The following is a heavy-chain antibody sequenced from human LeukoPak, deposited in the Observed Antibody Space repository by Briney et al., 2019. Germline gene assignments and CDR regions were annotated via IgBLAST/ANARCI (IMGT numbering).Heavy chain of an antibody. J-gene: IGHJ6*03. CDR2: IYYSGST. CDR1: GGSIASSSYY. Sequence: SETLSLTCSVSGGSIASSSYYWGWIRQPSGKGLEWIGTIYYSGSTYYSPSLKSRVTISVDTSKSQFSLKLSSVTAADTAVYYCARESNYYYYYYMDVWGKGTTVTVSS. CDR3: ARESNYYYYYYMDV. V-gene: IGHV4-39*07.